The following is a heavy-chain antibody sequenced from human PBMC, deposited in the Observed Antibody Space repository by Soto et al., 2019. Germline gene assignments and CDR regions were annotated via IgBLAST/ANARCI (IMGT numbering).Heavy chain of an antibody. CDR1: GFTFSSYG. CDR2: IWYDGSNK. CDR3: ARDWWPRYYFDY. D-gene: IGHD2-15*01. V-gene: IGHV3-33*01. J-gene: IGHJ4*02. Sequence: GGSLRVSWAASGFTFSSYGMHWVRQAPGKGLEWVAVIWYDGSNKYYADSVKGRFTISRDNSKNTLYLQMNSLRAEDTAVYYCARDWWPRYYFDYWGQGTLVTVSS.